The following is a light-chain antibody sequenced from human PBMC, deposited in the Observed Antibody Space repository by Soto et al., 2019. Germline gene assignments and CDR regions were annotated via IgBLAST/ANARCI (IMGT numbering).Light chain of an antibody. Sequence: DIQMTQSPSTLSASVGDRVTITCRASQSISSWLAWYQQKPGKAPNLLIYRASILESGVPSRFSGSGSGTEFTLTINSLQSEDFAVYYCQQYNQWPGTFGPGTKVDI. CDR1: QSISSW. CDR3: QQYNQWPGT. V-gene: IGKV1-5*03. J-gene: IGKJ3*01. CDR2: RAS.